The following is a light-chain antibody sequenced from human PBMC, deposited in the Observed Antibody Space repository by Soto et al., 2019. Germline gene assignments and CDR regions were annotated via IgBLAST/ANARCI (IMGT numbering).Light chain of an antibody. V-gene: IGLV7-43*01. J-gene: IGLJ2*01. CDR3: LLYYGGQLGV. CDR2: STS. Sequence: QAVVTQEPSLTVSPGGTVTLPCASSTGAVTSGYYPNWFQQKPGQAPRALIYSTSNKYSWTPARFSGSLLGGKAALTLSGVQPEDEADYYCLLYYGGQLGVFGGGTKLTVL. CDR1: TGAVTSGYY.